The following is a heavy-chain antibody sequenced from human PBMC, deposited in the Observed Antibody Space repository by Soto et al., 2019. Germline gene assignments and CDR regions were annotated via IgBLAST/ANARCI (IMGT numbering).Heavy chain of an antibody. D-gene: IGHD3-22*01. CDR1: GFTFSDYY. CDR3: ARAPYYYDSSGYSLPSYYYYYGMDV. CDR2: ISSSGSTI. Sequence: QVQLVESGGGLVKPGGSLRLSCAASGFTFSDYYMSWIRQAPGKGLEWVSYISSSGSTIYYADSVKGRFTISRDNAKNSLYLQMNSLRAEDTAVYYCARAPYYYDSSGYSLPSYYYYYGMDVWGQGTTVTVSS. J-gene: IGHJ6*02. V-gene: IGHV3-11*01.